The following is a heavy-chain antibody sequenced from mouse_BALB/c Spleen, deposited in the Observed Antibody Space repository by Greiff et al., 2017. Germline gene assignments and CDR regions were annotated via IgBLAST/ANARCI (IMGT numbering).Heavy chain of an antibody. CDR2: ISYDGSN. J-gene: IGHJ3*01. V-gene: IGHV3-6*02. Sequence: DVQLQESGPGLVKPSQSLSLTCSVTGYSITSGYYWNWIRQFPGNKLEWMGYISYDGSNNYNPSLKNRISITRDTSKNQFFLKLNSVTTEDTATYYCARDYGRGTFAYWGQGTLVTVSA. CDR3: ARDYGRGTFAY. D-gene: IGHD1-1*01. CDR1: GYSITSGYY.